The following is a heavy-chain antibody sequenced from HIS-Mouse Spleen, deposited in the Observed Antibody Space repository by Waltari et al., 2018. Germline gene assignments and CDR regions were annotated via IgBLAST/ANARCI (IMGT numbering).Heavy chain of an antibody. CDR1: GGSIISSIYY. V-gene: IGHV4-39*07. Sequence: QLQLQESCPGLVTPSETLSLTCTVSGGSIISSIYYWGWIRQPPGKGLEWIGSIYYSGSTYYNPSLKSRVTISVDTSKNQFSLKLSSVTAADTAVYYCAREIPYSSSWYDWYFDLWGRGTLVTVSS. J-gene: IGHJ2*01. CDR2: IYYSGST. D-gene: IGHD6-13*01. CDR3: AREIPYSSSWYDWYFDL.